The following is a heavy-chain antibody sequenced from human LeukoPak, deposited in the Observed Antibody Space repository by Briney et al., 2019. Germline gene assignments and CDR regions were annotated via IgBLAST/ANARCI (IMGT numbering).Heavy chain of an antibody. J-gene: IGHJ2*01. Sequence: ASVNVSCKVSGHTLTELSMHWVRQAPGKGLEWMGGFDPEDGKKIYAQKFQGRVTMTEDTSTDTAYMELSSLRSEDTAVYYCATENLRGMLSYWYFDLWGRGTLVTVSS. D-gene: IGHD2-8*01. CDR2: FDPEDGKK. CDR1: GHTLTELS. CDR3: ATENLRGMLSYWYFDL. V-gene: IGHV1-24*01.